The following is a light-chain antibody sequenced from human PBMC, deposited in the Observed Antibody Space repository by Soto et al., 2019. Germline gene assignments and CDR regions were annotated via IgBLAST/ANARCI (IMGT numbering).Light chain of an antibody. CDR3: QQINSYPFT. Sequence: DIQLTQSPSFLSASVGDRVTITCRASQGVSGYLAWYQQKPGKAPKLLIYAASTLQSAFPPRFSGRGSGIEFTLTISSPQPEDFATYYCQQINSYPFTFGTWDQGGYQ. CDR1: QGVSGY. V-gene: IGKV1-9*01. CDR2: AAS. J-gene: IGKJ3*01.